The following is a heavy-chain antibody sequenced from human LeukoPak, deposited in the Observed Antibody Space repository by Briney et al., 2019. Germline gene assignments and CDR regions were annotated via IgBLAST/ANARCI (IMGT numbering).Heavy chain of an antibody. CDR1: GFTFSSYA. CDR3: AKTRIVCTSVSCPGGGSDY. J-gene: IGHJ4*01. Sequence: GGSLRLSCAASGFTFSSYAMSWVRQAPGKGLEWVSGIRGSGDITYYADSVKGRFTISRDNFKNTLYLQMNSLRAEDTAVYYCAKTRIVCTSVSCPGGGSDYWGHGTLVTVSS. D-gene: IGHD2-2*01. V-gene: IGHV3-23*01. CDR2: IRGSGDIT.